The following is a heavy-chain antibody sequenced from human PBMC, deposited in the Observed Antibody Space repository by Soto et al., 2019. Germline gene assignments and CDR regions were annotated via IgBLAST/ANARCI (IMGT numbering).Heavy chain of an antibody. J-gene: IGHJ4*02. CDR3: LRELAGAGDY. CDR2: IHHSGAT. Sequence: QLQLQESGPGLVKPSETLSLTCTVSGGSISSSTYFWAWMRQPPGKGLEWIGSIHHSGATFYRPSLRSRVTISVDTFQNHFSLKLNSVTAAATAVYYCLRELAGAGDYWGQGAVVTVSS. CDR1: GGSISSSTYF. D-gene: IGHD3-10*01. V-gene: IGHV4-39*02.